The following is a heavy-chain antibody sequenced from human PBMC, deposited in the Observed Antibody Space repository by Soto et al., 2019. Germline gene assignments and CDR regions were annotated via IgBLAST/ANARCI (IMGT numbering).Heavy chain of an antibody. J-gene: IGHJ4*02. CDR2: ISAYNGNT. CDR1: GYTFTSCG. CDR3: AREPVDYYDSSGPFGY. Sequence: VSVKVSCKASGYTFTSCGISWVRQAPGQGLEWMGWISAYNGNTNYAQKLQGRVTMTTDTSTSTAYMELRSLRSDDTAVYYCAREPVDYYDSSGPFGYWGQGTLVTV. D-gene: IGHD3-22*01. V-gene: IGHV1-18*01.